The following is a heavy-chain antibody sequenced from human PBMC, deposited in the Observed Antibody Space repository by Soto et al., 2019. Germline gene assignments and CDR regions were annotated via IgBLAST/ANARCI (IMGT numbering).Heavy chain of an antibody. V-gene: IGHV6-1*01. D-gene: IGHD4-17*01. Sequence: SQTLSLTCAISGDGVSTNSATWDWIRQSPSRGLEWLGRTYYRSKWYNDYAVSVKGRITINPDTSNNQLSLQLNSVTPDDTAVYYCARRYGGTLDYWGQGTLVTVSS. CDR2: TYYRSKWYN. CDR1: GDGVSTNSAT. CDR3: ARRYGGTLDY. J-gene: IGHJ4*02.